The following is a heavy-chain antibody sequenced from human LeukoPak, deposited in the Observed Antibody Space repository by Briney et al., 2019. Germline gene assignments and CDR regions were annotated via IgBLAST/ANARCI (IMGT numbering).Heavy chain of an antibody. J-gene: IGHJ4*02. Sequence: SETLSLTCAVYGGSFSGYYWSWIRQPPGKGLEWIGEINHSGSTNYNPSLKSRVTISVDTSKNQFSLKLSSVTAADTAVYYCARAPDDILTGPPDYWGQGTLVTVSS. D-gene: IGHD3-9*01. V-gene: IGHV4-34*01. CDR1: GGSFSGYY. CDR3: ARAPDDILTGPPDY. CDR2: INHSGST.